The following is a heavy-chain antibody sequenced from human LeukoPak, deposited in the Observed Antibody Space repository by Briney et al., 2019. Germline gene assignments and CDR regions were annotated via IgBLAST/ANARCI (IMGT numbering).Heavy chain of an antibody. J-gene: IGHJ3*02. D-gene: IGHD3-10*01. CDR1: GGSFSGYY. Sequence: SETLSLTCAVYGGSFSGYYWSWIRQPPGKGLEWIGEINHSGSTNYNPSLKSRVTISVDTSKNQFSLKLSSVTAADTAVYYCASLMWFGELLYTNDAFDIWGQGTMVTVSS. V-gene: IGHV4-34*01. CDR3: ASLMWFGELLYTNDAFDI. CDR2: INHSGST.